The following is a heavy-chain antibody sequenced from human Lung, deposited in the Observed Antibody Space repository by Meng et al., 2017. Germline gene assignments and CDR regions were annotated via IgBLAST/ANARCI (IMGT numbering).Heavy chain of an antibody. Sequence: EVELVESGGGLGKPGGFLRVSCAASGFTFSSYSMNWVRQAPGKGLEWVSSISSSSAYADSVKGRFTISRDNAKNSLYLQMNSLRAEDTAVYYCARGRVVVAATPSDYWGQGTLVTVSS. D-gene: IGHD2-15*01. CDR2: ISSSSA. CDR1: GFTFSSYS. V-gene: IGHV3-21*01. J-gene: IGHJ4*02. CDR3: ARGRVVVAATPSDY.